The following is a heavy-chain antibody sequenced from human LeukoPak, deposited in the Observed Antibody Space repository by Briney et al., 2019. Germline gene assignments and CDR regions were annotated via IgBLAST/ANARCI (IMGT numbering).Heavy chain of an antibody. J-gene: IGHJ5*02. CDR3: ARAPGGYYDSSGHFAYWLDP. Sequence: GGSLRLSCAASGFTFSCYSMNWVRQAPGKGLEWVSSISSSSSYIYYADSVKGRFTISRDNAQNSLYLQMNSLGVEDTAVYYCARAPGGYYDSSGHFAYWLDPWGQGTLVTVSS. CDR1: GFTFSCYS. D-gene: IGHD3-22*01. CDR2: ISSSSSYI. V-gene: IGHV3-21*01.